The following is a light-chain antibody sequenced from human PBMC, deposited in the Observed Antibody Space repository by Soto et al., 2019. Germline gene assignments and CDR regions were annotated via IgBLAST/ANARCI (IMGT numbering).Light chain of an antibody. CDR3: CSYAGTATV. J-gene: IGLJ1*01. CDR1: NSDVESYSL. V-gene: IGLV2-23*03. CDR2: EGT. Sequence: QSALTQPASVSGSPGQSITISCTGTNSDVESYSLVSWFRQHPGEAPKLIVYEGTKRPSGVSNRFSGSKSGNPASLTISGLQAEDEANYYCCSYAGTATVFGTGTKVTVL.